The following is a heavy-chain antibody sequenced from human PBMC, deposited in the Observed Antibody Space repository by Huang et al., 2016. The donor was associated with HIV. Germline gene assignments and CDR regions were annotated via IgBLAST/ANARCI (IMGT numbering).Heavy chain of an antibody. CDR2: IYWDDDK. D-gene: IGHD2-15*01. CDR1: GFSLNTSGVG. J-gene: IGHJ4*02. CDR3: AHIGDIFAAYSPEYFDY. V-gene: IGHV2-5*02. Sequence: QITLKESGPTLVKPTQTLTLACTFSGFSLNTSGVGVAGIRQPPGKALEWLALIYWDDDKRYRPALKSRLTISKDPSNNQVVLTMTNMDPVDTASYFCAHIGDIFAAYSPEYFDYWGQGALVTVSS.